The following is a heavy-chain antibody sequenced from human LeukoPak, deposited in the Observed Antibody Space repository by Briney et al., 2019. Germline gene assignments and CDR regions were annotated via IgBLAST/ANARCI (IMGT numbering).Heavy chain of an antibody. Sequence: SETLSLTCTVSGGSISSYYWSWIRQPPGKGLEWIGYIYYSGSTYYNPSLKSRVTISVDTSKNQFSLKLSSVTAADTAVYYCARGGITMVRGVILYNWFDPWGQGTLVTVSS. CDR1: GGSISSYY. D-gene: IGHD3-10*01. CDR3: ARGGITMVRGVILYNWFDP. J-gene: IGHJ5*02. V-gene: IGHV4-59*08. CDR2: IYYSGST.